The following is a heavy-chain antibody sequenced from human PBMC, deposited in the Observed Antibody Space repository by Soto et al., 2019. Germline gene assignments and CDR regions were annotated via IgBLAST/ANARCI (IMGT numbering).Heavy chain of an antibody. J-gene: IGHJ4*02. CDR1: GFTFSSYA. D-gene: IGHD2-2*01. Sequence: EVQLLESGGGLVRPGGSLRLSCAASGFTFSSYAMSWVRQAPGKGLEWVSTISGSDGRTYSTDSVKGRFTISRDNSRNTEYLQMKSLRVEDTAVYYCAKGVSQYAPLALFDYWGRGTLVTVSS. CDR3: AKGVSQYAPLALFDY. V-gene: IGHV3-23*01. CDR2: ISGSDGRT.